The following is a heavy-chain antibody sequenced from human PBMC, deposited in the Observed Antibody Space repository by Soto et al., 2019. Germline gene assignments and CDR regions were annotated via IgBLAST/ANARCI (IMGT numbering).Heavy chain of an antibody. CDR2: ISWNSGSI. Sequence: LRLSCAASGFTFDDYAMHWVRQAPGKGLEWVSGISWNSGSIGYADSVKGRFTISRDNAKNSLYLQTNSLRAEDTALYYCAKGGYYYDSSGCSPWYYYGMDVWGQGATVTVSS. CDR1: GFTFDDYA. CDR3: AKGGYYYDSSGCSPWYYYGMDV. V-gene: IGHV3-9*01. J-gene: IGHJ6*02. D-gene: IGHD3-22*01.